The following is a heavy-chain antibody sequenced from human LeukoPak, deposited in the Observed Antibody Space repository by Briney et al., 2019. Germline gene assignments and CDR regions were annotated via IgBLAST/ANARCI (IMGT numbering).Heavy chain of an antibody. CDR1: GGSISSYY. V-gene: IGHV4-34*01. CDR2: INHSGST. Sequence: SETLSLTCAVSGGSISSYYWSWIPQPPGKGLEWIGEINHSGSTNYNPSLKSRVTISVDTSKNQFSLKLSSVTAADTTVYYCARGGMWYYYDSSGYYSYYFDYWGQGTLVTVSS. D-gene: IGHD3-22*01. CDR3: ARGGMWYYYDSSGYYSYYFDY. J-gene: IGHJ4*02.